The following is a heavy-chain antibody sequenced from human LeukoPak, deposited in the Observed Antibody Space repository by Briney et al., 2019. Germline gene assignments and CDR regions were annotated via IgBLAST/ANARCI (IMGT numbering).Heavy chain of an antibody. CDR3: AKVHTSSWSH. CDR1: GFTFSSYA. J-gene: IGHJ4*02. D-gene: IGHD2-2*01. CDR2: ISGSDGST. Sequence: GGSLRLSCAASGFTFSSYAMSWIRQAPGKGLEWVSGISGSDGSTNYADSVKGRFTISRDNSKNTLYLQMTSLRAEDTAVYFCAKVHTSSWSHWGQGTLVTVSS. V-gene: IGHV3-23*01.